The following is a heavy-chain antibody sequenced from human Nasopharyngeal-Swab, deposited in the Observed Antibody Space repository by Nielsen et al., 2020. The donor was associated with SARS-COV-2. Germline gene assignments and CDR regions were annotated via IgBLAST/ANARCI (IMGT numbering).Heavy chain of an antibody. D-gene: IGHD4-11*01. Sequence: GGSLRLSCAASGFTFSSYSMNWVRQAPGKGLEWVSSISSSSSYIYYADSVKGRFTNSRDNAKNSLYLQMNSLRAEDTAVYYCARDTYSNYASYYYYMDVWGKGTTVTVSS. CDR2: ISSSSSYI. V-gene: IGHV3-21*01. CDR1: GFTFSSYS. CDR3: ARDTYSNYASYYYYMDV. J-gene: IGHJ6*03.